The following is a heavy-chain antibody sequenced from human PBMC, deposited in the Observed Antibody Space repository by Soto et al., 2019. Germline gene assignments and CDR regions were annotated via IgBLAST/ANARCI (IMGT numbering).Heavy chain of an antibody. V-gene: IGHV3-23*01. J-gene: IGHJ4*02. CDR3: AKAYGSGSFKLFH. Sequence: PGGSMRHSCAASGFTFSSYAMSWVRQAPGKGLEWVSAISGSGGSTYYADSVKGRFTISRDNSKNTLYLQMNSLRAEDTAVYYCAKAYGSGSFKLFHWGQGTLVTVSS. CDR1: GFTFSSYA. CDR2: ISGSGGST. D-gene: IGHD3-10*01.